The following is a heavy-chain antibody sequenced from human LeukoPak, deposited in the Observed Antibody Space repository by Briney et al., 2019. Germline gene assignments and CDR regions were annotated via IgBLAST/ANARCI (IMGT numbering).Heavy chain of an antibody. CDR1: GGSISSSSYY. Sequence: SETLSLTCTVSGGSISSSSYYWSWIRQPPGKGLEWIGEINHSGSTNYNPSLKSRVTISVDTSKNQFSLKLSSVTAADTAVYYCARGPGPDIVVVPAAIFDYWGQGTLVTVSS. V-gene: IGHV4-39*07. CDR2: INHSGST. D-gene: IGHD2-2*02. J-gene: IGHJ4*02. CDR3: ARGPGPDIVVVPAAIFDY.